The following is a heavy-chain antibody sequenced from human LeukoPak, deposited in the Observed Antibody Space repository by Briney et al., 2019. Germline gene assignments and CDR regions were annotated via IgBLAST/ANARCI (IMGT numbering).Heavy chain of an antibody. CDR2: ISAYNGNT. J-gene: IGHJ4*02. Sequence: ASVKVSCKASCYTFTSYGISWVRQAPGQGLEWMGWISAYNGNTNYAQKLQGRVTMTTDTSTSTAYMELRSLRSDDTAVYYCARDGYYDFWSGYDYWGQGTLVTFYS. CDR1: CYTFTSYG. V-gene: IGHV1-18*01. CDR3: ARDGYYDFWSGYDY. D-gene: IGHD3-3*01.